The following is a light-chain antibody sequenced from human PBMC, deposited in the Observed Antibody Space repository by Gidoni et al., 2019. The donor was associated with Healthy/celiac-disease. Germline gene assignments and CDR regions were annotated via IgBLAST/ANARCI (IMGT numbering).Light chain of an antibody. CDR3: GTWDSSLSAVV. J-gene: IGLJ2*01. Sequence: QSVLTQPPSVSAAPGQKVTISCSGSSSHIGNNYVSWYQPLPGTAPKLLSYDNNKRPSGIPDRFSGSKSGTSATLGITGLQTGDEADYYCGTWDSSLSAVVFGGGTKLTVL. V-gene: IGLV1-51*01. CDR2: DNN. CDR1: SSHIGNNY.